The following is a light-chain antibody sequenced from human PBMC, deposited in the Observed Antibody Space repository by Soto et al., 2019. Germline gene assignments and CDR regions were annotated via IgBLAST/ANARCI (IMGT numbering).Light chain of an antibody. CDR1: SGHSNYA. CDR2: LNSDGSH. V-gene: IGLV4-69*01. J-gene: IGLJ2*01. CDR3: QTWGSGIVV. Sequence: QSVLTQSPSASASLGASVKLTCTLSSGHSNYASAWHQQQSEKGPRYLMKLNSDGSHSKGDGIPDRFSGSSSGAERYLTISRLQSEDEADYSCQTWGSGIVVFGGGTKVTVL.